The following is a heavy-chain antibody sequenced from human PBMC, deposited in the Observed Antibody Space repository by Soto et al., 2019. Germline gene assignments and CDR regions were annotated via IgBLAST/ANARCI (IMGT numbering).Heavy chain of an antibody. CDR1: GGSFSHYC. V-gene: IGHV4-34*01. J-gene: IGHJ6*02. D-gene: IGHD3-3*01. Sequence: SQTLSLTCAVYGGSFSHYCWSWIRQPPGKGLEWIGEINHSGSTYYNPSLTRRATISVDTSKNQFSLKLSSVTAADTAVYYCARHVPALRFLEWSPPAYGMDVWGQGTTVTVSS. CDR2: INHSGST. CDR3: ARHVPALRFLEWSPPAYGMDV.